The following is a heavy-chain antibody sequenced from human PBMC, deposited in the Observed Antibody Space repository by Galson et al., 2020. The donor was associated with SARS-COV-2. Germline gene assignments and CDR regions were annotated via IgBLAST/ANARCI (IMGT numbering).Heavy chain of an antibody. CDR2: ISYDGSNK. J-gene: IGHJ6*02. D-gene: IGHD2-2*01. V-gene: IGHV3-30*18. CDR3: AKDTLDCSSTSCYYGWTYYYYGMDV. Sequence: TGGSLRLSCAASGFTFSSYGMHWVRQAQGKGLEWVAVISYDGSNKYYADSVKGRFTISRDNSKNTLYLQMNSLRAEDTAVYYFAKDTLDCSSTSCYYGWTYYYYGMDVWGQGTTVTVSS. CDR1: GFTFSSYG.